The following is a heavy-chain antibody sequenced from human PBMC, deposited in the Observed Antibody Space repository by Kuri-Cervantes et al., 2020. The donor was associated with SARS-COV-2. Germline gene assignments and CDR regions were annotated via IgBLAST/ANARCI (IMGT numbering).Heavy chain of an antibody. Sequence: GESLKISCAASGFTFSSYAMSWVRQAPGKGLEWVSAISGSGGSTYYADSVKGRFTISRDNSENTLYLQMNSLRAEDTAVYYCATGWSLAIWGQGTLVTVSS. CDR2: ISGSGGST. CDR1: GFTFSSYA. V-gene: IGHV3-23*01. CDR3: ATGWSLAI. D-gene: IGHD2-8*01. J-gene: IGHJ4*02.